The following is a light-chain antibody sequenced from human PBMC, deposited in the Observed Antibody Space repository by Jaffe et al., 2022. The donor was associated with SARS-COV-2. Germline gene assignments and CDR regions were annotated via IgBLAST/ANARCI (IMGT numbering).Light chain of an antibody. CDR2: EVN. Sequence: QSALTQPPSASGSPGQSVTISCTGTSSDVGAYIYVSWYQHHPGKAPKLMIYEVNKRPSGVPDRFSGSKSGNTASLTVSGLQAEDEADYYCGSYAGSAYVFGTGTKVTVL. CDR3: GSYAGSAYV. V-gene: IGLV2-8*01. CDR1: SSDVGAYIY. J-gene: IGLJ1*01.